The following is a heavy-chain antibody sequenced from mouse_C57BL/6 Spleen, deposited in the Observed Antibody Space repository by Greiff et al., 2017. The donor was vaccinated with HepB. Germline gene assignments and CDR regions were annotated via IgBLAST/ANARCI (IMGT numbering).Heavy chain of an antibody. Sequence: EVQLQESGGGLVQPGGSMKLSCAASGFTFSDAWMDWVRQSPEKGLEWVAEIRNKANNHATYYAESVKGRFTISRDDSKSSVYLQMNSLRAEDTGIYYCTYYGSSLIFAYWGQGTLVTVSA. V-gene: IGHV6-6*01. CDR2: IRNKANNHAT. CDR3: TYYGSSLIFAY. J-gene: IGHJ3*01. D-gene: IGHD1-1*01. CDR1: GFTFSDAW.